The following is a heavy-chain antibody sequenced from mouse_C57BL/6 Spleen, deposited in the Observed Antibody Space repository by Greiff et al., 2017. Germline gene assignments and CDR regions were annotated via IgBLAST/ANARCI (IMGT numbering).Heavy chain of an antibody. J-gene: IGHJ2*01. D-gene: IGHD2-1*01. CDR1: GYAFSSSW. Sequence: VQLQQSGPELVKPGASVKISCKACGYAFSSSWMNWVKQRPGKGLEWIGRIYPGDGDTNYNGKFKGKATLTADKSSSTAYMQLSSLTAEDSAVYFCAREDGNTFFDYWGQGTTLTVSS. CDR2: IYPGDGDT. V-gene: IGHV1-82*01. CDR3: AREDGNTFFDY.